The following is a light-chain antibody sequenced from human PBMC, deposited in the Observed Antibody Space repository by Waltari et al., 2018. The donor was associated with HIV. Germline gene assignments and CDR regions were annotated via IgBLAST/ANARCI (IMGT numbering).Light chain of an antibody. CDR2: YDD. CDR1: SSNIGSNA. CDR3: AAWDDILNAYV. Sequence: QSVLTQPPSLSESPRQRVTISCYGSSSNIGSNAVNWYQQLPGKAPKLLIYYDDMRPSGVSDRFSGSKSGSSASLAISGLQSEDEADYYCAAWDDILNAYVFGSGTKVTVL. J-gene: IGLJ1*01. V-gene: IGLV1-36*01.